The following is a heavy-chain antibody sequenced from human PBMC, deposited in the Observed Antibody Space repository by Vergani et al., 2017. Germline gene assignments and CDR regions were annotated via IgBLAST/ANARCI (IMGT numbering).Heavy chain of an antibody. J-gene: IGHJ6*03. V-gene: IGHV3-33*01. D-gene: IGHD2-2*01. CDR1: GFTFSSYG. CDR3: ARDGPDIVLVPAASRYYYYMDV. Sequence: QVQLVESGGGVVQPGRSLRLSCAASGFTFSSYGMHWVRQAPGKGLEWVAVIWYDGSNKYYADSVKGRFTISRDNSKNTLYLQMNSLRAEDTAVYYCARDGPDIVLVPAASRYYYYMDVWGKGTTVTVSS. CDR2: IWYDGSNK.